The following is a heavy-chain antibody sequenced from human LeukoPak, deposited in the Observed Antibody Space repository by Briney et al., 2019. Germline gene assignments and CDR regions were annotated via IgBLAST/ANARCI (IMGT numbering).Heavy chain of an antibody. J-gene: IGHJ6*03. CDR3: ARRFLEWANYYMDV. CDR1: GYTFTGYY. D-gene: IGHD3-3*01. CDR2: INPNSGGT. V-gene: IGHV1-2*02. Sequence: AAVTVCSQASGYTFTGYYMHWVRQAPGQGLEWMGWINPNSGGTNYAQKFQGRVTMTRDTSISTAYMELSRLRSDDTAVYYCARRFLEWANYYMDVWGRGTMVTVSS.